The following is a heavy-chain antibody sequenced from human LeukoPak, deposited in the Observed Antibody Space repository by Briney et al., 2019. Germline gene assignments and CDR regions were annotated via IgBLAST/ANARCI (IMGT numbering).Heavy chain of an antibody. CDR3: ARGRLRLGELSFGFDY. V-gene: IGHV4-31*03. CDR1: GGSISSGGYY. Sequence: SSQTLSLTRTVSGGSISSGGYYWGWIRQHPGTGLEWIVYIYYSGSTYYNPSLKSRVTISVDTSKNQFSLKLSSVTAADTAVYYCARGRLRLGELSFGFDYWGQGTLVTVSS. J-gene: IGHJ4*02. CDR2: IYYSGST. D-gene: IGHD3-16*02.